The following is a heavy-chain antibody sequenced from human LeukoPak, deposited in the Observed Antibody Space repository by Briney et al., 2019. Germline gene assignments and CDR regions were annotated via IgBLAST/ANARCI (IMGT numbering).Heavy chain of an antibody. CDR1: GGSISSSNW. CDR3: ARDPLLYSSGWDRSYWYFDL. D-gene: IGHD6-19*01. CDR2: IYHSGST. V-gene: IGHV4-4*02. Sequence: SETLSLTCAVSGGSISSSNWWSWVRQPPGKGLEWIGEIYHSGSTNYNPSLKSRVTISVDKSKNQFSLKLSSVTAADTAVYYCARDPLLYSSGWDRSYWYFDLWGRGTLVTVSS. J-gene: IGHJ2*01.